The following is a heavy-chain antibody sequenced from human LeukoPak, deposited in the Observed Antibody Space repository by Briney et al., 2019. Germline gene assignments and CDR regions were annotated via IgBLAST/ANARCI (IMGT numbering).Heavy chain of an antibody. CDR1: GFTFSSYW. J-gene: IGHJ4*02. Sequence: GGSLRLSCAASGFTFSSYWMSWVRQAPGKGLEWLSFIDSSSYTSYADSVKGRFTISRDNAENSLYLQMSSLTVEDTAVYYCARDPNGNPDFDYWGQGTLVTVSS. CDR2: IDSSSYT. CDR3: ARDPNGNPDFDY. D-gene: IGHD2-8*01. V-gene: IGHV3-21*05.